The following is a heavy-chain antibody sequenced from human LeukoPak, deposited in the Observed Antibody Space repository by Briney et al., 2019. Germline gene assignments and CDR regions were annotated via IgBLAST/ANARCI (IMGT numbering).Heavy chain of an antibody. V-gene: IGHV4-31*03. J-gene: IGHJ4*02. CDR1: GGSISSGGYY. CDR2: IYYGGST. CDR3: ARGTYSGYDQVFDY. Sequence: SETLSLTCTVSGGSISSGGYYWSWIRQHPGKGLEWIGYIYYGGSTYYNPSLKSRVTISVDTSKNQFSLKLSSVTAADTAVYYCARGTYSGYDQVFDYWGQGTLVTVSS. D-gene: IGHD5-12*01.